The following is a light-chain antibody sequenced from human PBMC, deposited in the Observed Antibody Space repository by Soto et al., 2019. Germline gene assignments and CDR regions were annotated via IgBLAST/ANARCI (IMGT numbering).Light chain of an antibody. V-gene: IGKV1-5*03. CDR2: KAS. J-gene: IGKJ1*01. CDR3: KPYNSYSRT. CDR1: QTIDSW. Sequence: SPSTLSSSVGDRVTISCRASQTIDSWLAWYQHKPGKAHKLLIFKASTLETGVPSRFSGSGSETEFTLTISSLQPDDSATYYCKPYNSYSRTFGQGTKVDI.